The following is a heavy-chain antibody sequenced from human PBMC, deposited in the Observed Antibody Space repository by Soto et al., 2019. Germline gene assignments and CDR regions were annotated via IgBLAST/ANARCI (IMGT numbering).Heavy chain of an antibody. D-gene: IGHD4-17*01. J-gene: IGHJ5*02. CDR2: IYYSGST. CDR3: ARDRHGDLQFDP. Sequence: PSETLSLTCTVSGGSVSSGIYYWSWIRQPPGKGLEWIGYIYYSGSTNYNPSLKSRVTISVDTSKNQFSLKLSSVTAADTAVYYCARDRHGDLQFDPWGQGTLVTVSS. CDR1: GGSVSSGIYY. V-gene: IGHV4-61*01.